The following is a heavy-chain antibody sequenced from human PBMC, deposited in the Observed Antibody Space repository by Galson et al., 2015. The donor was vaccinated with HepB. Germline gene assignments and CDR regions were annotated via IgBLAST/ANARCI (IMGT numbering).Heavy chain of an antibody. D-gene: IGHD2-2*01. V-gene: IGHV1-2*02. CDR1: GYTFTGYY. CDR2: INPNRGGT. Sequence: SVKVSCKASGYTFTGYYMHWVRQAPGQGLEWMGWINPNRGGTNYAQKFQGRVTMTRDTSISTAYMELGRLRSDDTAVYYCARAEDIVVVPAPYNWFDPWGQGTLVTVSS. CDR3: ARAEDIVVVPAPYNWFDP. J-gene: IGHJ5*02.